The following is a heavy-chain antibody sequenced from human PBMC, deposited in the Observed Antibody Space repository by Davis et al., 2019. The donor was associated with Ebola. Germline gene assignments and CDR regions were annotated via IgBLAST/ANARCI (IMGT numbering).Heavy chain of an antibody. CDR1: GFTFSSYA. D-gene: IGHD6-19*01. Sequence: PGGSLRLSCAASGFTFSSYAMHWVRQAPGMGLEWVAVISYDGSNKYYADSVKGRFTISRDNSKNTLYLQMNSLRAEDTAVYYCAREYLSSGSFDYWGQGTLVTVSS. CDR2: ISYDGSNK. V-gene: IGHV3-30-3*01. J-gene: IGHJ4*02. CDR3: AREYLSSGSFDY.